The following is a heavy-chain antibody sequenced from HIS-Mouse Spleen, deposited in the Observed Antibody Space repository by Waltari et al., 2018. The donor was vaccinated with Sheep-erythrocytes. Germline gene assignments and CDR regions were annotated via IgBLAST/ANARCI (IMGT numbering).Heavy chain of an antibody. CDR1: GGSISSISYY. D-gene: IGHD3-3*01. CDR3: ARDEGTYYDFWSGYPRSYYLDY. V-gene: IGHV4-39*07. CDR2: IYYSGST. Sequence: LTCPVSGGSISSISYYWGWVRQPPRKGLEWIGNIYYSGSTYYNPSLKSRFTISVDTSKNRFSLKLSSVTAADTAVYYCARDEGTYYDFWSGYPRSYYLDYWGQGTLVTFSS. J-gene: IGHJ4*02.